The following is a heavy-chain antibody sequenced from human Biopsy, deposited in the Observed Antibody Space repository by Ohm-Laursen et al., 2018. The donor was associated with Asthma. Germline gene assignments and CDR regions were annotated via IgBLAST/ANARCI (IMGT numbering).Heavy chain of an antibody. CDR3: ARGISRVTGLFDHFDS. Sequence: SETLSLTCTVSGVSIRSYYWSWIRQPPGKGLEWIGHIYYSGSTNYRPSLKSRVTISVDTSKNQFSLKLRSVTAADAAVYYCARGISRVTGLFDHFDSWGQGTLVTVSS. V-gene: IGHV4-59*01. D-gene: IGHD2-21*02. J-gene: IGHJ4*02. CDR1: GVSIRSYY. CDR2: IYYSGST.